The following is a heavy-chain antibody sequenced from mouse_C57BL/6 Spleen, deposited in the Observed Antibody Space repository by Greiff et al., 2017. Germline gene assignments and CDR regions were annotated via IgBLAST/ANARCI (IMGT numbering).Heavy chain of an antibody. CDR3: AREGSFDY. CDR2: IYPGSVRP. J-gene: IGHJ2*01. V-gene: IGHV1-55*01. Sequence: QVQLQQPGAELVKPGASVKMSCKASGYTFPSYWITWVKQRPGQGLEWIGDIYPGSVRPNYNEKFKSQATLTVDTSSSTAYMQLSSLTSEDSAVYYCAREGSFDYWGQGTTLTVSS. CDR1: GYTFPSYW.